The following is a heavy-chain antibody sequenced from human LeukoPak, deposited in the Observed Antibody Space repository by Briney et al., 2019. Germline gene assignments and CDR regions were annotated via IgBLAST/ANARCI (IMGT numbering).Heavy chain of an antibody. CDR3: ARHPDSSGYYIGY. J-gene: IGHJ4*02. CDR2: SSHSGST. D-gene: IGHD3-22*01. V-gene: IGHV4-38-2*01. Sequence: SETMSITCAVSGYSISSGYYRGWIRQPPGKGLKWIGRSSHSGSTSYNPSRKSRVTISVDTSKNQFSLKLSSVTAADTAVYYCARHPDSSGYYIGYWGQGTLVTVSS. CDR1: GYSISSGYY.